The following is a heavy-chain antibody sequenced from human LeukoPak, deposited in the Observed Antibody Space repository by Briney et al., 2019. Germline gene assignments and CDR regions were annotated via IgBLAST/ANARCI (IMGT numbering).Heavy chain of an antibody. CDR3: ARMGDTSFFYNIYMDV. CDR1: GASVSTYD. CDR2: IDDNGSA. Sequence: SETLSLTCSVSGASVSTYDWSWVRQPPGEGLEWIGYIDDNGSADYNPSLNGRVTISVDRPRNRLSLRLSSVTAADTAVYYCARMGDTSFFYNIYMDVWGKGTTVIVSS. D-gene: IGHD3-16*01. J-gene: IGHJ6*03. V-gene: IGHV4-59*02.